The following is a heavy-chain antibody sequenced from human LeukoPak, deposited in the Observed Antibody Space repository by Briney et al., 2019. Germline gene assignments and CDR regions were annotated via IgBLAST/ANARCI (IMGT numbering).Heavy chain of an antibody. CDR2: ISGSGGST. V-gene: IGHV3-23*01. Sequence: GGSLRLSCAASGFTFSSYAMSWVRQAPGQGLEWVSAISGSGGSTYYADSVKGRFTISRDNSKNTLYLQMNSLRAEDTVVYYCARSSKGVVPAAISGYFDYWGQGTLVTVSS. CDR3: ARSSKGVVPAAISGYFDY. D-gene: IGHD2-2*02. J-gene: IGHJ4*02. CDR1: GFTFSSYA.